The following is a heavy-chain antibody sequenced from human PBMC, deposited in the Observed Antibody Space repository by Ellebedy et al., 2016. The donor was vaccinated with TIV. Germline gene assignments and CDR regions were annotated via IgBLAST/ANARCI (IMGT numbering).Heavy chain of an antibody. V-gene: IGHV4-34*01. D-gene: IGHD2/OR15-2a*01. CDR3: ARGLGGGEYFDF. J-gene: IGHJ4*02. Sequence: MPGGSLRLSCAVYGVSFSGSYWSWLRRPPGKGLEWIGEINPSVGTNSNPSLKSRVTISLDTSKNQFSLKLTSVSAADTADYFRARGLGGGEYFDFWGQGTPVTVSS. CDR2: INPSVGT. CDR1: GVSFSGSY.